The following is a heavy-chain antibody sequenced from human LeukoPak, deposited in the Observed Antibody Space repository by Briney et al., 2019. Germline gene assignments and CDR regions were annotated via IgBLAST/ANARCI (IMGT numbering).Heavy chain of an antibody. J-gene: IGHJ4*02. CDR2: INSDESNT. CDR1: GFTFSTYW. D-gene: IGHD6-6*01. CDR3: ARLWDSSSSRHFDY. V-gene: IGHV3-74*01. Sequence: PGGSLRLSCAASGFTFSTYWMHWVRQAPGKGLVWVSHINSDESNTNYADSVKGRFTISRDNAKNTLYLQMNNLRADDTAAYFCARLWDSSSSRHFDYWGQGTLVTVSS.